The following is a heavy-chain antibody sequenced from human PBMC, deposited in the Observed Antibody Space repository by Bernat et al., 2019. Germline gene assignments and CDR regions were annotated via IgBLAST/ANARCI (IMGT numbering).Heavy chain of an antibody. Sequence: EVQLVESGGGLAKPGGSLRLSCAASGFTFSSYSMNWVRETPGKGLEWVSSISSSSSYINYADSGKGRFTISRDNAKNSLYLQMNSLRAEDTAVYYCARDSGYDYWGQGTLVTVSS. CDR1: GFTFSSYS. V-gene: IGHV3-21*01. J-gene: IGHJ4*02. CDR3: ARDSGYDY. D-gene: IGHD5-12*01. CDR2: ISSSSSYI.